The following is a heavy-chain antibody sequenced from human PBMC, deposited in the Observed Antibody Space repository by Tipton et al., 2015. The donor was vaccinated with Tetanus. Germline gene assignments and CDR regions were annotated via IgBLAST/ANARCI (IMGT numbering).Heavy chain of an antibody. Sequence: SLRLSCAASGFTFSSYSMNWVRQAPGKGLEWVSSISSSSSYIYYADSVKGRFTISRDNAKNSLYLQMNSLRAEDTAVYYCARDRPVDDYGDWWGQGTLVTVSS. CDR3: ARDRPVDDYGDW. V-gene: IGHV3-21*01. D-gene: IGHD6-6*01. CDR1: GFTFSSYS. J-gene: IGHJ4*02. CDR2: ISSSSSYI.